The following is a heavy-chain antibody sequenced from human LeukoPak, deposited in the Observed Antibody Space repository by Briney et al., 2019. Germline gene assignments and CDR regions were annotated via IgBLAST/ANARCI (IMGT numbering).Heavy chain of an antibody. CDR2: VSGSGGGT. Sequence: PGGSLRLSCAASGFTFSSYAMTWVRQAPGKGLEWVSGVSGSGGGTYYADSVKGRFTISRDNSKNTLYLQMNSLRAEDTAVYYCAKGGSYLNYFDNWGQGTLVTVSS. D-gene: IGHD1-26*01. J-gene: IGHJ4*02. CDR3: AKGGSYLNYFDN. V-gene: IGHV3-23*01. CDR1: GFTFSSYA.